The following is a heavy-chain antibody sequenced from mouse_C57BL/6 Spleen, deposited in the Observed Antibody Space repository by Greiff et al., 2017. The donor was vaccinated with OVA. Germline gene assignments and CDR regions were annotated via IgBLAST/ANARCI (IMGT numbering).Heavy chain of an antibody. D-gene: IGHD1-1*01. V-gene: IGHV1-69*01. CDR2: IDPSDSYT. Sequence: QVQLQQPGAELVMPGASVKLSCKASGYTFTSYWMHWVKQRPGQGLEWIGEIDPSDSYTNYNQKVKGKSTLTVSKSSSTAYMQLSSRTSEDSAVYYCARGAITTVVARYWYFDVWGTGTTVTVSS. J-gene: IGHJ1*03. CDR3: ARGAITTVVARYWYFDV. CDR1: GYTFTSYW.